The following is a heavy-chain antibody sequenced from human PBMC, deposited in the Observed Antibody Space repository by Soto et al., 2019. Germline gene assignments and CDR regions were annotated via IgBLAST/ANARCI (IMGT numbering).Heavy chain of an antibody. J-gene: IGHJ4*02. V-gene: IGHV1-18*01. CDR1: GYTFISYG. CDR3: AMRLGYCSSSSCSPFHY. Sequence: GASLKVSCKASGYTFISYGISWVRQAPGQGLEWMGWISAYNGNTDHAQKFQGRVTMTTDTSTSTAYMELRSLRSDDTAVYYCAMRLGYCSSSSCSPFHYWGQGTQVTVSS. CDR2: ISAYNGNT. D-gene: IGHD2-2*01.